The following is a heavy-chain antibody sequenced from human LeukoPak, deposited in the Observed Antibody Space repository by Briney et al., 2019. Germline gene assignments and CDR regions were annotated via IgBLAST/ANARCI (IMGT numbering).Heavy chain of an antibody. CDR3: ARAVGATHFDY. D-gene: IGHD1-26*01. Sequence: GGSPRLSCAASGFTFSSYWMSWVRQAPGKGLDGVANIKQDGSEKFYVDSVKGRCAISRDKDKNSLCLQMNSVRAEDTAVYYCARAVGATHFDYWGQGILVTVSS. V-gene: IGHV3-7*04. J-gene: IGHJ4*02. CDR2: IKQDGSEK. CDR1: GFTFSSYW.